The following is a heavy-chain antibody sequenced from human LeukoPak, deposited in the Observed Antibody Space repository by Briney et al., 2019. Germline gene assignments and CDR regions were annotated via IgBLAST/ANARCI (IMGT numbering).Heavy chain of an antibody. CDR3: AVLWYGELPQVDY. V-gene: IGHV3-53*01. CDR1: GFSVNNNY. Sequence: GGSLRLSCAASGFSVNNNYMTWVRQAPGKGLEWVSLIYTGGTIYYADSVKGRFTISRDNSKNTLYLQMNSLTAEDTAVYYCAVLWYGELPQVDYWGQGTLVTVSS. D-gene: IGHD3-10*01. J-gene: IGHJ4*02. CDR2: IYTGGTI.